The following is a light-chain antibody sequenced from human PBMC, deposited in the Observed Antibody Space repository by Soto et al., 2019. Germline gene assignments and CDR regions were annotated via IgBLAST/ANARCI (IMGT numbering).Light chain of an antibody. J-gene: IGKJ2*01. Sequence: EILMTQSPVTLSVTPGARVRFYCAASQRVSSNVAWYQRKPGQPPRLLVYGATSRVRSVPARFSGSGSGTSFTLTISNLQSEDFAVYWCQQYDSWPQTYGQGTRLEIK. V-gene: IGKV3-15*01. CDR3: QQYDSWPQT. CDR1: QRVSSN. CDR2: GAT.